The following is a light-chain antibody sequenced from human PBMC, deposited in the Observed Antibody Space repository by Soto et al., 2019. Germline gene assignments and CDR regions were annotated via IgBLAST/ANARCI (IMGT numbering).Light chain of an antibody. CDR3: QHMRT. J-gene: IGKJ1*01. Sequence: DIQTTQSPSTLSASIGDRVTITCRASQNINNWIAWYQQKPGKAPKFLIYDASTLESGVPSRFSGSGFGTEFSLTISSLQPDDFGSYYCQHMRTFGQGTKVEMK. CDR2: DAS. V-gene: IGKV1-5*01. CDR1: QNINNW.